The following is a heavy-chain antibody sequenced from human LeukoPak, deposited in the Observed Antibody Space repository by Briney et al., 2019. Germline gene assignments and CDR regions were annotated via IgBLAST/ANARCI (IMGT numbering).Heavy chain of an antibody. Sequence: PGGSLRLSRAASGFTFTSYGMHWVRQAPGKGLEWVAFIHYDGSNKYYAHSVKGRFTISRDNSKNTLYLQMNSLRAEDTAVYYCAKDQRLGELQYTNPPFDYWGQGTLVTVSS. V-gene: IGHV3-30*02. CDR1: GFTFTSYG. D-gene: IGHD3-16*01. J-gene: IGHJ4*02. CDR3: AKDQRLGELQYTNPPFDY. CDR2: IHYDGSNK.